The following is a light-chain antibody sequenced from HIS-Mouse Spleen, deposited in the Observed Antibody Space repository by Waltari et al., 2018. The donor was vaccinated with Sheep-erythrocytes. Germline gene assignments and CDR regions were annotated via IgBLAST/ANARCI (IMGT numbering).Light chain of an antibody. J-gene: IGKJ1*01. CDR2: KAS. CDR3: QQYNSYST. V-gene: IGKV1-5*03. CDR1: QSISSW. Sequence: DIQMTQSPSTLSASVGDIVTITCRASQSISSWLAWYQQKPGKAPKLLIYKASSLESGVPSRFSGSGSETEFTLTISSLQPDDFATYYCQQYNSYSTFGQGTKVEIK.